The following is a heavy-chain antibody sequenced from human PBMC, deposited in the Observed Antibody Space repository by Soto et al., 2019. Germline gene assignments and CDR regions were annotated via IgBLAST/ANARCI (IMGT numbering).Heavy chain of an antibody. J-gene: IGHJ4*02. Sequence: GGSLRLSCAASGFTFSSYSMNWVRQAPGKGLEWVAYIRSNSSNIYYADSVKGRFTISRDNAKNTLYLQMNSLRAEDTSVYYCARVKVGRDGYKNDDYWGQVTLVTVSS. CDR1: GFTFSSYS. CDR2: IRSNSSNI. CDR3: ARVKVGRDGYKNDDY. V-gene: IGHV3-48*01. D-gene: IGHD5-12*01.